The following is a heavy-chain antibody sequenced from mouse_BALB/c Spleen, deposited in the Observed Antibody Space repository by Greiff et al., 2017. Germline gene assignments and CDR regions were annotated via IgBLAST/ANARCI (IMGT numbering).Heavy chain of an antibody. CDR1: GFNIKDYY. J-gene: IGHJ1*01. CDR3: ALYYYGSSGWYFDV. CDR2: IDPENGNT. V-gene: IGHV14-1*02. D-gene: IGHD1-1*01. Sequence: EVQLQQSGAELVRPGALVKLSCKASGFNIKDYYMHWVKQRPEQGLEWIGWIDPENGNTIYDPKFQGKASITADTSSNTAYLQLSSLTSEDTAVYYCALYYYGSSGWYFDVWGAGTTVTVSA.